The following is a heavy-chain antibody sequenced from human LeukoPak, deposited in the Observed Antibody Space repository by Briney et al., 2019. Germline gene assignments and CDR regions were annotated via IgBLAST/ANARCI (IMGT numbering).Heavy chain of an antibody. D-gene: IGHD3-22*01. V-gene: IGHV4-34*01. CDR1: GGSFSGYY. CDR3: ARLTYYDSSGYQPVFDY. J-gene: IGHJ4*02. CDR2: INHSGST. Sequence: SETLSLTCAVYGGSFSGYYWSWIRQPPGKGLEWIGEINHSGSTKYNPSLKSRVTISVDTSKNQFSLKLSSVTAADTAVYYCARLTYYDSSGYQPVFDYWGQGTLVTVSS.